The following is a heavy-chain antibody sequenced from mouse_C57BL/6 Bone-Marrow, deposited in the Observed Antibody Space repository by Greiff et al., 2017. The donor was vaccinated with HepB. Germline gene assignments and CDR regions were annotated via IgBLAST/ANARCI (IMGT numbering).Heavy chain of an antibody. Sequence: QVQLKQSGAELVRPGTSVKVSCKASGYAFTNHLIEWVKQRPGQGLEWIGVINPGSGGTKYNEKFKGKATLNADKSSSTAYMQLSSLTSEDSAVYFCARNDYDGRGLYYAMDYWGQGTSVTVSS. CDR2: INPGSGGT. CDR3: ARNDYDGRGLYYAMDY. D-gene: IGHD2-4*01. V-gene: IGHV1-54*01. J-gene: IGHJ4*01. CDR1: GYAFTNHL.